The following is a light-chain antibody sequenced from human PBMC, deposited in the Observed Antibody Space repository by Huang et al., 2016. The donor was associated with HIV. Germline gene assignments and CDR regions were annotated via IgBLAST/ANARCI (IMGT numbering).Light chain of an antibody. Sequence: VVMTQSPLSLAVILGQPASISCRSSQSRVHSDGDTYLNWFHQRPGQSPRRLIYKASNRDSGVPDRFSGSGSGTDFTLKISRVEAEDVGVYYCMQGTHWPPYTFGQGTKLEIK. V-gene: IGKV2-30*02. CDR1: QSRVHSDGDTY. J-gene: IGKJ2*01. CDR2: KAS. CDR3: MQGTHWPPYT.